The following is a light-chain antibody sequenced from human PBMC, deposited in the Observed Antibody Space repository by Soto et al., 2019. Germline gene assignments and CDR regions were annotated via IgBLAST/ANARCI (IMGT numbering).Light chain of an antibody. Sequence: IVMTQSPDSLAVSLGERATRKCKFTQGLLYSSNNKNYLAWYQQKPGQPPKLLIYWASTRESGVPDRFSGSGSGTDFTLTISSLQAEDVAVYYCKQYYSTPLTFGRGTKVDIK. J-gene: IGKJ4*01. V-gene: IGKV4-1*01. CDR2: WAS. CDR3: KQYYSTPLT. CDR1: QGLLYSSNNKNY.